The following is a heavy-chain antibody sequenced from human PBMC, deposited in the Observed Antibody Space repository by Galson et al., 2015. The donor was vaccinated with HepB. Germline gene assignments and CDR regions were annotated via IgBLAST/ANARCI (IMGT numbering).Heavy chain of an antibody. J-gene: IGHJ6*03. CDR1: GYTFTSYA. CDR2: INAGNGNT. D-gene: IGHD6-19*01. Sequence: SVKVSCKASGYTFTSYAMHWVRQAPGQRLEWMGWINAGNGNTKYSQRFQGRVTITRDTSASTAYMELSSLRSEDTAVYYCARGQQWPDYYYYYMDVWGKGTTVTVSS. V-gene: IGHV1-3*01. CDR3: ARGQQWPDYYYYYMDV.